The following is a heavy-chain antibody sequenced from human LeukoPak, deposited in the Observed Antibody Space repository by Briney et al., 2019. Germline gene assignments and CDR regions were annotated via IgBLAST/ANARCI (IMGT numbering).Heavy chain of an antibody. Sequence: PSETLSLTCTVSGHSTSSDYFWGWIRQPPGKGLEWIGTVYHSGTTYYNPSLKSRVIISIDTSKSQFSLKLRSVTAADTAVYYCARVSPGTADYWGQGTLVTVSS. CDR2: VYHSGTT. CDR3: ARVSPGTADY. D-gene: IGHD1-7*01. V-gene: IGHV4-38-2*02. J-gene: IGHJ4*02. CDR1: GHSTSSDYF.